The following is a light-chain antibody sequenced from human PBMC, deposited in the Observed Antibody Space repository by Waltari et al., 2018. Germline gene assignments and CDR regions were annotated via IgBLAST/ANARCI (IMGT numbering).Light chain of an antibody. Sequence: QSVLTQPPSVSGAPGQRVTISCTGSSSNIGAGYDVHWYQQLPGTAPKLLIYGNGHRPSGVPDRFSGSKAGTSASLAITGLQAEDEADYYCQSDDSSLSGSVFGGGTKLTVL. CDR3: QSDDSSLSGSV. J-gene: IGLJ2*01. CDR2: GNG. V-gene: IGLV1-40*01. CDR1: SSNIGAGYD.